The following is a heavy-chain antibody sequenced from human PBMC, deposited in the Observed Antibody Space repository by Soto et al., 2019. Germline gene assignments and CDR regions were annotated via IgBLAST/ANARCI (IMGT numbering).Heavy chain of an antibody. D-gene: IGHD3-22*01. CDR3: AREAPGDYYDSSGSSDAFDI. CDR2: ISAYNGNT. V-gene: IGHV1-18*01. J-gene: IGHJ3*02. Sequence: GASVKVSCKASGYTFTSYGISWVRQAPGQGLEWMGWISAYNGNTNYAQKLQGRVTMTTDTSTSTAYMELRSLRSDDTAVYYCAREAPGDYYDSSGSSDAFDIWGQGTMVTVSS. CDR1: GYTFTSYG.